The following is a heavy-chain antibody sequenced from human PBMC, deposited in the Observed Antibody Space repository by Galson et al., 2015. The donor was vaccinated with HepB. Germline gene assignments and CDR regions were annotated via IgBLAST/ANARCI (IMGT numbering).Heavy chain of an antibody. J-gene: IGHJ6*02. CDR2: ISSSSSTI. V-gene: IGHV3-48*01. D-gene: IGHD1-26*01. CDR3: AKGGGSYLPYYYYGMDV. Sequence: SLRLSCAASGFTFSSYSMNWVRQAPGKGLEWVSYISSSSSTIYYADSVKGRFTISRDNAKNSLYLQMNSLRAEDTAVYYCAKGGGSYLPYYYYGMDVWGQGTTVTVSS. CDR1: GFTFSSYS.